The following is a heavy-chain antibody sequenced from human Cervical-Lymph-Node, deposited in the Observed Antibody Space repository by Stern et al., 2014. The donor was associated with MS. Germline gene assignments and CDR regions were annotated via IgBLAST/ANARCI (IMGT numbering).Heavy chain of an antibody. V-gene: IGHV3-9*01. CDR2: MPRHSGSK. D-gene: IGHD3-16*01. CDR1: GMTFDDYT. CDR3: VRDKGTMTAAFGN. J-gene: IGHJ4*01. Sequence: QLGESVGGLVPPCMSLGLSCVGSGMTFDDYTMQCVREPSGKRLVCVLGMPRHSGSKGYADSVKGRLTISRDDAKISLYLQMTSLRPDDTAVYYCVRDKGTMTAAFGNWGPGTLVSVSS.